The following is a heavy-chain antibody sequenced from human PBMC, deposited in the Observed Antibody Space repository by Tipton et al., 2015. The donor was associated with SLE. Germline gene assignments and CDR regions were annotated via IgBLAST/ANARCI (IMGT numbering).Heavy chain of an antibody. CDR1: GGSFSGYY. V-gene: IGHV4-34*01. CDR2: INHSGST. Sequence: LSLTCAVYGGSFSGYYWSWIRQPPGKGLEWIGEINHSGSTNYNPSLKSRVTISVDTSKNQFSLKLSSVTAADTAVYYCARFDILLWFRGFDYWGQGTLVTVSS. CDR3: ARFDILLWFRGFDY. D-gene: IGHD3-10*01. J-gene: IGHJ4*02.